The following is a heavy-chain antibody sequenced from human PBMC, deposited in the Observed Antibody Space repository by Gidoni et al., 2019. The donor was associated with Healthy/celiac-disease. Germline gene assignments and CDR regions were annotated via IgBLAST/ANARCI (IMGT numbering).Heavy chain of an antibody. CDR1: GFTFSSYG. D-gene: IGHD2-2*01. CDR2: IWYDGSNK. V-gene: IGHV3-33*01. Sequence: QVQLVASGGGVVQPGRSLRLSCAASGFTFSSYGMHWVRQAPGKGLEWVAVIWYDGSNKYYADSVKGRFTISRDNSKNTLYLQMNSLRAEDTAVYYCAREGYCSSTSCYGRWFDPWGQGTLVTVSS. J-gene: IGHJ5*02. CDR3: AREGYCSSTSCYGRWFDP.